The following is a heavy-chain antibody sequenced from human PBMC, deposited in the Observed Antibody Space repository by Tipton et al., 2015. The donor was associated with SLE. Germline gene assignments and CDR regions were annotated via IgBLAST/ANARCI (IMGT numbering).Heavy chain of an antibody. CDR2: MNPNSGNT. CDR3: ARGRMGALTDAFDI. J-gene: IGHJ3*02. CDR1: GYTFVNYD. Sequence: QSGAEVKKPGASVRVSCEASGYTFVNYDINWVRQATGQGLEWMGWMNPNSGNTGYAQKLQGRFTITTNTSRITSYMELTSLTSGDAAVYYCARGRMGALTDAFDIWGQGTMVTVSA. D-gene: IGHD1-26*01. V-gene: IGHV1-8*01.